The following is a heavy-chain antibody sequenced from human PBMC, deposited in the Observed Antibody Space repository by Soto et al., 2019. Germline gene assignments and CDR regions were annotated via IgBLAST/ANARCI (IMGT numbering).Heavy chain of an antibody. J-gene: IGHJ4*02. CDR2: IWYDGSNK. CDR1: GLTFSSYA. CDR3: ARPMGYSGYGPFDY. Sequence: WGSLTLSCAASGLTFSSYAMHCVRQAPGKGLEWVAVIWYDGSNKYYADSVKGRFTISRDNSKNTLYLQMNSLRAEDTAVYYCARPMGYSGYGPFDYWGQGTLVTVSS. D-gene: IGHD5-12*01. V-gene: IGHV3-33*01.